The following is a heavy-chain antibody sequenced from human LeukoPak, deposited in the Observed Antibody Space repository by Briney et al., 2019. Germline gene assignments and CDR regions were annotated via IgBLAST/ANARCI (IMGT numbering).Heavy chain of an antibody. CDR3: AGPWDQVGFDP. D-gene: IGHD1-26*01. J-gene: IGHJ5*02. V-gene: IGHV1-2*02. CDR1: GYTFTGYY. Sequence: ASVRVSCKASGYTFTGYYLHWVRQAPGQGLEWMGWIYPKTGGTSYAQKFQGRVTMTRDTSISTAYMELIGLRSDDTAVYYCAGPWDQVGFDPWGQGTLVSVSS. CDR2: IYPKTGGT.